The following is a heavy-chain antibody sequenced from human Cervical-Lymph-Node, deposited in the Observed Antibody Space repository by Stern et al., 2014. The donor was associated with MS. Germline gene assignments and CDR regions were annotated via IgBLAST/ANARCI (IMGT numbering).Heavy chain of an antibody. V-gene: IGHV1-69*06. CDR2: VLPIVRTS. CDR3: ARDRYGFDL. CDR1: GGIFSSSG. Sequence: VQLVQSGTEVKKPGSSVQVSCKASGGIFSSSGISWVRQAPGQGLEWMGGVLPIVRTSNYAQKFQGRLKITADKSTNTAYMELISLTSEDTAVYYCARDRYGFDLWGQGTLVIVSS. J-gene: IGHJ3*01.